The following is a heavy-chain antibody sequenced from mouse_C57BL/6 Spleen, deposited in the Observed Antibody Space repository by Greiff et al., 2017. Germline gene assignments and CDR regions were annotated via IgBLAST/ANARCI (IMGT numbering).Heavy chain of an antibody. CDR3: ARSPVYYGSSYSAWFTY. CDR2: IYPRSGNT. CDR1: GYTFTSYG. Sequence: QVQLQQSGAELARPGASVKLSCKASGYTFTSYGISWVKQRTGQGLEWIGEIYPRSGNTYYNEKFKGKATLTADKSSSTAYMELRSLTSEDSAVYFCARSPVYYGSSYSAWFTYWGQGTLVTVSA. J-gene: IGHJ3*01. D-gene: IGHD1-1*01. V-gene: IGHV1-81*01.